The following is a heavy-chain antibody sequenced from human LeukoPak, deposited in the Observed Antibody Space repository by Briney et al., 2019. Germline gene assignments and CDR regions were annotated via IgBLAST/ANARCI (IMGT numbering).Heavy chain of an antibody. D-gene: IGHD2-15*01. CDR3: ATVVCSGGSCSPGFDP. Sequence: ASVKVSCKVSGYTLTELSMHWVRQAPGKGLEWMGGFDPEDGETIYAQKFQGRVTMTEDTSTDTAYMELSSLRSEDTAVYYCATVVCSGGSCSPGFDPWGQGTLVTVS. CDR1: GYTLTELS. CDR2: FDPEDGET. V-gene: IGHV1-24*01. J-gene: IGHJ5*02.